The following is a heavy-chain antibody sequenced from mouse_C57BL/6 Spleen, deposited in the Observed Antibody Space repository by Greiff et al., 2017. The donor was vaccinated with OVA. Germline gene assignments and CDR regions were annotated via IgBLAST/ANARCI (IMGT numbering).Heavy chain of an antibody. D-gene: IGHD3-3*01. Sequence: EVQLQQSGPELVKPGASVKISCKASGYSFTGYYMHWVKQSSEKSLEWIGEINPSTGGTSYNQKFKGKATLTVDKSSSTAYMQLKSLTSEDSAVYYCARWLGDYWGQGTTLTVSS. CDR3: ARWLGDY. J-gene: IGHJ2*01. V-gene: IGHV1-43*01. CDR2: INPSTGGT. CDR1: GYSFTGYY.